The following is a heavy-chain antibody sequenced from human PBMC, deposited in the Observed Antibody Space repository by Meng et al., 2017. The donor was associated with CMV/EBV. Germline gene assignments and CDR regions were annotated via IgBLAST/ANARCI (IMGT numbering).Heavy chain of an antibody. J-gene: IGHJ5*02. CDR3: ARGLDPTTVENWFDP. V-gene: IGHV1-8*01. D-gene: IGHD4-23*01. CDR1: GYTFTSYD. Sequence: ASVKVSCKASGYTFTSYDINWVRQATGQGLEWMGWMNPNSGNTGYAQKFQGRVTMTRNTSISTAYMELSSLRSEVTAVYYCARGLDPTTVENWFDPWGQGTLVTVSS. CDR2: MNPNSGNT.